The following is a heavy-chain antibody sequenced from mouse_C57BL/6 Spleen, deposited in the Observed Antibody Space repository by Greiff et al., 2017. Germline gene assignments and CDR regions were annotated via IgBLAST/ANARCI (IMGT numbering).Heavy chain of an antibody. Sequence: QVQLQQSGPGLVQPSQRLSITCTVSGFSLTSYGVHWVRQSPGKGLEWLGVIWSGGSTDYNAAFISRLSISKDNSKSQVFFKMNSLQADDTAIYYCARIYDYDDWFAYWGQGTLVTVSA. D-gene: IGHD2-4*01. CDR3: ARIYDYDDWFAY. J-gene: IGHJ3*01. CDR2: IWSGGST. V-gene: IGHV2-2*01. CDR1: GFSLTSYG.